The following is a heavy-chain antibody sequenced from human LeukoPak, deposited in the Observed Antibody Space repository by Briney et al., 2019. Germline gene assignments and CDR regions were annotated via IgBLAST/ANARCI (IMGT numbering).Heavy chain of an antibody. D-gene: IGHD1-26*01. J-gene: IGHJ3*02. V-gene: IGHV4-30-2*01. CDR3: ARGRVVGATTKDAFDI. CDR2: IYHSGST. Sequence: SQTLSLTCTVSGGSISSGGYYWSWIRQPPGKGLEWIGCIYHSGSTYYNPSLKSRVIISVDRSKNQFSLKLSSVTAADTAVYYCARGRVVGATTKDAFDIWGQGTMGTVSS. CDR1: GGSISSGGYY.